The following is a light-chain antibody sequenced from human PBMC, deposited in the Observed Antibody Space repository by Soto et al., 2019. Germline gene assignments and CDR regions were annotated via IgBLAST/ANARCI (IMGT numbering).Light chain of an antibody. CDR3: QQYGSSPRM. CDR2: GAS. Sequence: EIVLTQSPGTLSLSPGERATLSCMASQSVSNNYLAWYQQKPGQAPRLLIYGASNRATGIPDRFSGSGSGTDFTLTISRLEPEDFAVYYCQQYGSSPRMFGQGTKVDIK. CDR1: QSVSNNY. J-gene: IGKJ1*01. V-gene: IGKV3-20*01.